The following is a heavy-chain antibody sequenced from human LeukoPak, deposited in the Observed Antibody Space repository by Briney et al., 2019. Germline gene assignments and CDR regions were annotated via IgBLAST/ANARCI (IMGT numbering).Heavy chain of an antibody. CDR3: ARDHHRRLYDSQARDTFDI. CDR1: GFTFSSYT. J-gene: IGHJ3*02. CDR2: IGSSSSIT. Sequence: RRSLSLSCAASGFTFSSYTMNWVRQAPGKGLEWVSYIGSSSSITYYADSVKGRFTISRDNAKNSLYLQMNSLRAEDTAVYYCARDHHRRLYDSQARDTFDIWGQGTMVTVSS. V-gene: IGHV3-48*01. D-gene: IGHD3-22*01.